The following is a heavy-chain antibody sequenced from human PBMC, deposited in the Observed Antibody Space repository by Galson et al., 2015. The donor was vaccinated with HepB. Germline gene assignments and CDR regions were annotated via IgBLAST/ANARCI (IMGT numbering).Heavy chain of an antibody. J-gene: IGHJ4*02. D-gene: IGHD3-16*01. V-gene: IGHV1-46*01. Sequence: SVKVSCKASGYTFTNHFIHWVRQAPGQGLEWMGVINPSDGSTNYAQKFQDRVTMTRETSTNTVYMELSSLRFEDTAVYYCARVSYDSVGYFDSWGQGTLVTVSS. CDR1: GYTFTNHF. CDR3: ARVSYDSVGYFDS. CDR2: INPSDGST.